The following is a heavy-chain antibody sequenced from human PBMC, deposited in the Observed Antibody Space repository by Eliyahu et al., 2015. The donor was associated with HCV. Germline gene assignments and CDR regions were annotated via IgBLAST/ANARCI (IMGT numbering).Heavy chain of an antibody. Sequence: EVQLVESGGGLVKPGGSLRLSCTVSGXVFTTVWMTWVRRAPGKGLEWVGRIKSKGXGGSIEYAAPVKGXFLISRDDSKSTLYLDMDTLKTEDTAVYYCTTFTWGYGSLDYWGPGTQVTVSS. CDR3: TTFTWGYGSLDY. V-gene: IGHV3-15*01. CDR2: IKSKGXGGSI. D-gene: IGHD3-10*01. J-gene: IGHJ4*02. CDR1: GXVFTTVW.